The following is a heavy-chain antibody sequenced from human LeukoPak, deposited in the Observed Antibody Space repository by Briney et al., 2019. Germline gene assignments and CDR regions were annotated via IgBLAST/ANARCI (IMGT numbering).Heavy chain of an antibody. Sequence: PGGSLRLSCAASGFTFSSYEMNWARQTPGKGLEWVSYISSSGSTIYYADSVKGRFTISRDNAKNSLYLQMNSLRAEDTAVYYCMGAGRITMVRGVMNGMDVWGKGTTVTVSS. V-gene: IGHV3-48*03. CDR1: GFTFSSYE. D-gene: IGHD3-10*01. J-gene: IGHJ6*04. CDR2: ISSSGSTI. CDR3: MGAGRITMVRGVMNGMDV.